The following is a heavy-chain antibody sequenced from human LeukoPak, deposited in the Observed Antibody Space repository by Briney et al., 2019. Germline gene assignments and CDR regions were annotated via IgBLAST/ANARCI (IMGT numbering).Heavy chain of an antibody. V-gene: IGHV3-48*04. D-gene: IGHD3-22*01. CDR1: GFTFSSYS. CDR3: ARVSRTYYYDSSGYYFDY. CDR2: ISSSSSTI. Sequence: GGSLRLSCAASGFTFSSYSMNWVRQAPGKGLEWVSYISSSSSTIYYADSVKGRFTISRDNAKNSLYLQMNSLRAEDTAVYYCARVSRTYYYDSSGYYFDYWGQGTLVTVSS. J-gene: IGHJ4*02.